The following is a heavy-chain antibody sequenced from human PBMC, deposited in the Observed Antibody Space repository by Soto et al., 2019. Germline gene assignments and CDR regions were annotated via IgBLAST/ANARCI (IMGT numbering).Heavy chain of an antibody. CDR1: GFTFSSYW. D-gene: IGHD2-2*01. Sequence: GGSLRLSCAASGFTFSSYWMSWVRQAPGKGLEWVANIKQDGSEKYYVDSVKGRFTISRDNAKNSLYLQMNSLRAEDTAVYYCAREPAYCSSTSCPSNYYYYMDVWGKGTTVTVSS. CDR3: AREPAYCSSTSCPSNYYYYMDV. V-gene: IGHV3-7*01. CDR2: IKQDGSEK. J-gene: IGHJ6*03.